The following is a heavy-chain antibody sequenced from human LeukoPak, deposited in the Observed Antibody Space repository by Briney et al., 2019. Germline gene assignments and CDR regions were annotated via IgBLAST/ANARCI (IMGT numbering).Heavy chain of an antibody. CDR2: IAASVVST. D-gene: IGHD5-18*01. V-gene: IGHV3-23*01. CDR1: GFSFSNYG. CDR3: ARGYSSGVTSMDY. J-gene: IGHJ4*02. Sequence: PGGSLRLSCAASGFSFSNYGMDWVRQAPGKGLEWVSGIAASVVSTHYADSVKGRFAISRDNSKNTLHLQMSSLRAEDTAIYYCARGYSSGVTSMDYWGRGTLVTVSS.